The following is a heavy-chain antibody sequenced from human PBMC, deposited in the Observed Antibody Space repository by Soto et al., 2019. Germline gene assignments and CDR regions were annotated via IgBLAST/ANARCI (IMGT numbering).Heavy chain of an antibody. J-gene: IGHJ4*02. CDR3: ARAELVGATDY. CDR2: IYCSGST. Sequence: SETLSLTCTVSGGSISSGGYYWSWIRQHPGKGLEWIGYIYCSGSTYYNPSLKSRVTMSVDTSRNQFSLKLSSVTAADTSVYYCARAELVGATDYWGQGTLVTVSS. V-gene: IGHV4-31*03. D-gene: IGHD1-26*01. CDR1: GGSISSGGYY.